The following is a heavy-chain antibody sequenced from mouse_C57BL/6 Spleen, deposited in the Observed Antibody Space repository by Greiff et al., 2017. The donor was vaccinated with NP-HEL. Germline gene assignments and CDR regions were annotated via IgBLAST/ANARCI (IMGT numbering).Heavy chain of an antibody. CDR3: AVNWNWYFDV. CDR2: IYPGDGDT. Sequence: VQLQQSGPELVKPGASVKISCKASGYAFSSSWMNWVKQRPGKGLEWIGRIYPGDGDTNYNGKFKGKATLTADKSSSTAYMQLSSLTSEDSAVYFCAVNWNWYFDVWGTGTTVTVSS. D-gene: IGHD4-1*01. J-gene: IGHJ1*03. V-gene: IGHV1-82*01. CDR1: GYAFSSSW.